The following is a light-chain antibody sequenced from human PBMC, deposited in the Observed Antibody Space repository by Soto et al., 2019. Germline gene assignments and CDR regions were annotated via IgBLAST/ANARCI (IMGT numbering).Light chain of an antibody. CDR2: YAS. Sequence: EIVLTQSPVTLSLSPGERATLSCRASHSVGNDLIWYQQGTAQDPRLLISYASTRAAGVPARVSGTGSETDFTLTISRPEPEDFAVYFRQQSYYWLSFGGGTKLEI. CDR1: HSVGND. CDR3: QQSYYWLS. J-gene: IGKJ4*01. V-gene: IGKV3-11*01.